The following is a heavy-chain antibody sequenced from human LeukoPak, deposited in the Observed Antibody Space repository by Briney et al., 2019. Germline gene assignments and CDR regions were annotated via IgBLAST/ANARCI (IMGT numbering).Heavy chain of an antibody. D-gene: IGHD4-17*01. CDR3: AREAFTTVTSATDAFDI. J-gene: IGHJ3*02. Sequence: GASVKVSCKASGYTFTDYYMHWVRQAPGQGLEWMGWINPNSGGTNSAQKFQGRVTMTRDTSISTAYMELSRLRSDDTAVYYCAREAFTTVTSATDAFDIWGQGIMVTVSS. V-gene: IGHV1-2*02. CDR2: INPNSGGT. CDR1: GYTFTDYY.